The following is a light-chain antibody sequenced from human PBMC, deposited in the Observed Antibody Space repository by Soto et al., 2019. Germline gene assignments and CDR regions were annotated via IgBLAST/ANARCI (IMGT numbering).Light chain of an antibody. CDR3: QVWDSSTGWV. J-gene: IGLJ3*02. CDR2: YDS. V-gene: IGLV3-21*04. Sequence: SYELTQPPSVSVAPGKTARITCGGNNIGSKSVHWYQQKPGQAPVLVIYYDSDRPSGIPERFSGSNSGNTATLTISRVEAGDEADYYCQVWDSSTGWVFGGGTKVTVL. CDR1: NIGSKS.